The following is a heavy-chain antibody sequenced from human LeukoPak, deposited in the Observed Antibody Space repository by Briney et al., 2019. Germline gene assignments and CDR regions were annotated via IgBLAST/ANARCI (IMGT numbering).Heavy chain of an antibody. CDR1: GFTLSSNY. V-gene: IGHV3-7*01. J-gene: IGHJ4*02. CDR2: IKQDGSEK. D-gene: IGHD2-15*01. Sequence: PGGSLRLSCAASGFTLSSNYMSWVRQAPGKGLEWVANIKQDGSEKYYVDSVKGRFTISRDNAKNSLYLQMNSLRAEDTAVYYCARDISVGYCSGWGQGTLVTVSS. CDR3: ARDISVGYCSG.